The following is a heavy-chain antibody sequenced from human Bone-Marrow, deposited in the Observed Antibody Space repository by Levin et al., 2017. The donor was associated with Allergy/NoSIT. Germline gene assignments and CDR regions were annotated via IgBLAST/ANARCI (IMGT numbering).Heavy chain of an antibody. CDR1: GFSFSDYS. D-gene: IGHD1-1*01. Sequence: PGGSLRLSCASSGFSFSDYSMNWVRQAPGKGLEWIAYINGFSNTIYYSDSVRGRFFISRDNVKNSLHLQMNSLTVEDTAIYFCARAGQQLRGGGGRPYYYYYYGLDVWGQGTTVTVSS. CDR3: ARAGQQLRGGGGRPYYYYYYGLDV. V-gene: IGHV3-48*04. CDR2: INGFSNTI. J-gene: IGHJ6*02.